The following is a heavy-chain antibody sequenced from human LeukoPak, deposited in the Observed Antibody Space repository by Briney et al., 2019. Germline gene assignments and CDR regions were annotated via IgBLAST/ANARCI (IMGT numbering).Heavy chain of an antibody. J-gene: IGHJ4*02. Sequence: SAETLSLTCTVSGVSISSYYWSWVRQPPGKGLEWIGYIYYSGSTNYNPSLKSGVTISVDTSKNQFSLKLRAVTAADTAVYYCASLRYDILTGSGTFDYWGQGTLVTVSS. CDR2: IYYSGST. V-gene: IGHV4-59*08. D-gene: IGHD3-9*01. CDR3: ASLRYDILTGSGTFDY. CDR1: GVSISSYY.